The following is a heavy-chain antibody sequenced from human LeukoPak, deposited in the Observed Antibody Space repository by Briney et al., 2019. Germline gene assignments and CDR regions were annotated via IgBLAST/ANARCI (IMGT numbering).Heavy chain of an antibody. D-gene: IGHD4-17*01. CDR3: ARVDYGDYLFDY. J-gene: IGHJ4*02. CDR2: INPNSGGT. CDR1: GYTFTSYY. V-gene: IGHV1-2*02. Sequence: ASVEVSCKASGYTFTSYYMHWVRQAPGQGLEWMGWINPNSGGTNYAQKFQGRVTMTRDTSISTAYMELSRLRSDDTAVYYCARVDYGDYLFDYWGQGTLVTVSS.